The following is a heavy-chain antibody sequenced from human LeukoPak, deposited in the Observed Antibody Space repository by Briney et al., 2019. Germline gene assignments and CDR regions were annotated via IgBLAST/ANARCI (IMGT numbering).Heavy chain of an antibody. CDR1: GFIFSDYG. CDR3: AKDLSKVTSWFDP. CDR2: IRYDGSHK. D-gene: IGHD4-17*01. Sequence: GRSLRLSCSASGFIFSDYGMHWVRQAPGEGLEWVSFIRYDGSHKYYADSVKGRFTISRDNSKNTLYLQMNSLRAEDTAVYYCAKDLSKVTSWFDPWGQGTLVTVSS. J-gene: IGHJ5*02. V-gene: IGHV3-30*02.